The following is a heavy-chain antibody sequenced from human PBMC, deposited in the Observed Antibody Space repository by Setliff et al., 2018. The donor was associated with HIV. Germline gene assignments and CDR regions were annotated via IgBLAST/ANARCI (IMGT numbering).Heavy chain of an antibody. CDR1: GFTFSDHH. Sequence: LRLSCAASGFTFSDHHMDWVRQAPGKGLEWVGRSRNKANSYTTEYAASVKGRFTISRDGSKNSLYLQMNSLKTEDTAVYYCARGRLLWSGSYYYYYMDVWGKGTTVTVS. CDR2: SRNKANSYTT. J-gene: IGHJ6*03. V-gene: IGHV3-72*01. D-gene: IGHD3-10*01. CDR3: ARGRLLWSGSYYYYYMDV.